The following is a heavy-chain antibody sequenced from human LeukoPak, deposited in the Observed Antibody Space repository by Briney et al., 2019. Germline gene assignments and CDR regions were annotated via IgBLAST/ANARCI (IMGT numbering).Heavy chain of an antibody. J-gene: IGHJ4*02. CDR2: MKYDGSEK. CDR3: ARDIEAAGLFLDY. Sequence: GGSLRLSCAAAGFTFSSYWMSWVRQAPGKGLEWVANMKYDGSEKYYVDSVKGRFTISRDNARNSLYLQMNSLRAEDTAVYYCARDIEAAGLFLDYWGQGTLVTVSS. D-gene: IGHD6-13*01. V-gene: IGHV3-7*01. CDR1: GFTFSSYW.